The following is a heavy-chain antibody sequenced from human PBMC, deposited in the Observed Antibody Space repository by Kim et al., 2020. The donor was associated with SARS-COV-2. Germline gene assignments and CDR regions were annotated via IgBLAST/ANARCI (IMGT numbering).Heavy chain of an antibody. D-gene: IGHD1-26*01. J-gene: IGHJ6*02. CDR3: ARREWDYTTYYGMDV. V-gene: IGHV1-69*01. Sequence: QKFQGRVTITADESTSTAYMELSSLRSEDTAVYYCARREWDYTTYYGMDVWGQGTTVTVSS.